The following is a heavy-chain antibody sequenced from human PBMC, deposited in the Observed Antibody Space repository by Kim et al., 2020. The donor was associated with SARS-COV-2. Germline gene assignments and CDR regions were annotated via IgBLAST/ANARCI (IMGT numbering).Heavy chain of an antibody. CDR3: AKGSTVTLIYGMDV. V-gene: IGHV3-9*01. Sequence: ADAVKGRFTISRDNAKNSLYLKINSLRAEDTALYYCAKGSTVTLIYGMDVWGQGTTVTVSS. D-gene: IGHD4-17*01. J-gene: IGHJ6*02.